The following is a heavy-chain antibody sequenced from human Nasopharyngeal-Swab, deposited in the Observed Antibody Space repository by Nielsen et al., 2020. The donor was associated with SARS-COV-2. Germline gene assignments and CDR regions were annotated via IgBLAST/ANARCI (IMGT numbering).Heavy chain of an antibody. Sequence: GSLRLSCAVSGGSISSYYWSWIRQPPGKGLEWIGYIYYSGSTNYNPSLKSRVTISVDTSKNQFSLKLSSVTAADTAVYYCARGFHDYGSGSYYYYGMDVWGQGTTVTVSS. CDR2: IYYSGST. CDR3: ARGFHDYGSGSYYYYGMDV. D-gene: IGHD3-10*01. V-gene: IGHV4-59*01. CDR1: GGSISSYY. J-gene: IGHJ6*02.